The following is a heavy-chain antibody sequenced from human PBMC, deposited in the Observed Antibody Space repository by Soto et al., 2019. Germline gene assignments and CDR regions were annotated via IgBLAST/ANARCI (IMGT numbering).Heavy chain of an antibody. CDR2: IKQDGSEK. V-gene: IGHV3-7*01. J-gene: IGHJ6*02. D-gene: IGHD3-10*01. CDR1: GFTFSSYW. Sequence: GSLRLSCAASGFTFSSYWMSWVRQAPGKGLEWVANIKQDGSEKYYVDSVKGRFTISGDNAKNSLYLQMNSLRAEDTAVYYCAREITMVRKSYYYYYGMDVRGQRTTVTVSS. CDR3: AREITMVRKSYYYYYGMDV.